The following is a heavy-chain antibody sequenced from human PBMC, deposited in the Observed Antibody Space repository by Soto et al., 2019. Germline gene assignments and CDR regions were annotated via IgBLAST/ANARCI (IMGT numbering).Heavy chain of an antibody. D-gene: IGHD3-22*01. CDR3: AKDRGYYGSSGSTGDY. J-gene: IGHJ4*02. CDR2: ISGSGGST. V-gene: IGHV3-23*01. Sequence: QPGGSLRLSCAASGFTFSSYAMSWVRQAPGKGLEWVSAISGSGGSTYYADSVKGRFTISRDNSKNTLYLQMNSLRAEDTAVYYCAKDRGYYGSSGSTGDYWGQGTLVTVSS. CDR1: GFTFSSYA.